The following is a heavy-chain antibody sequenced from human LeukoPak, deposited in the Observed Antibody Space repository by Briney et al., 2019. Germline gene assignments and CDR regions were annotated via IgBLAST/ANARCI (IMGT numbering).Heavy chain of an antibody. J-gene: IGHJ6*03. CDR2: ISSSSSFI. Sequence: GGALRLSCAASGFTFSIYSMNWVRQAPGKGLEWVSYISSSSSFIYYADSVKGRFTISRDNAKNSLYLQMNSLRAGDTAVYYCARFAAGGSYYYYMDVWGKGTTVTVSS. V-gene: IGHV3-21*05. D-gene: IGHD6-25*01. CDR3: ARFAAGGSYYYYMDV. CDR1: GFTFSIYS.